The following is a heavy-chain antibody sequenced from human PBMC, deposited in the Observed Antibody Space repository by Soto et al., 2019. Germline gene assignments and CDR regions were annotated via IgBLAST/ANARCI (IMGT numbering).Heavy chain of an antibody. Sequence: GGSLRLSCAASGFTFGSYAMHWVRQAPGKGLEWVAVISYDGSNKYYADSVKGRFTISRDNSKNTLYLQMNSLRAEDTAVYYYARETVVVVAATRSPGYGMDVWGQG. D-gene: IGHD2-15*01. CDR1: GFTFGSYA. J-gene: IGHJ6*02. CDR2: ISYDGSNK. V-gene: IGHV3-30-3*01. CDR3: ARETVVVVAATRSPGYGMDV.